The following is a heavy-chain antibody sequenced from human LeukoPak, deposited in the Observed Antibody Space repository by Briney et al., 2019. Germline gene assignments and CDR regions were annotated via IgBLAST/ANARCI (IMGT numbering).Heavy chain of an antibody. Sequence: SETLSLTCAVYGGSFSGYYWSWIRQPPGKGLEWIGEINHSGSTNYNPSPKSRVTISVDTSKNQFSLKLSSVTAADTAVYYCARVLGGYSYGYAYYFDYWGQGTLVTVSS. V-gene: IGHV4-34*01. J-gene: IGHJ4*02. CDR1: GGSFSGYY. D-gene: IGHD5-18*01. CDR2: INHSGST. CDR3: ARVLGGYSYGYAYYFDY.